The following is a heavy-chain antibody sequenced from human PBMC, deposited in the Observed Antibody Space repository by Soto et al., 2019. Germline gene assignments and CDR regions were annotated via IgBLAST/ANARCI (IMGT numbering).Heavy chain of an antibody. CDR1: GYTFTSYY. Sequence: QVQLVQSGAEVKKPGASVKVSCKASGYTFTSYYMHWVRQAPGQGLEWMGIINPSGGSTSYAQKFQGRVTMTRDTSTSTVYMELSSLRSEDTAVYYCARDLIYSSSWEDAFDIWGQGTMVTVSS. V-gene: IGHV1-46*01. J-gene: IGHJ3*02. CDR2: INPSGGST. D-gene: IGHD6-13*01. CDR3: ARDLIYSSSWEDAFDI.